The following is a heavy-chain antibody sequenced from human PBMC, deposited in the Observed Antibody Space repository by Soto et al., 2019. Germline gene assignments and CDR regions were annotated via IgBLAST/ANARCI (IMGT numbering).Heavy chain of an antibody. Sequence: ASLKFSCKASGYTFTSYGISWVRPAPGQGLEWMGWISAYNGNTNYAQKLQGRVTMTTDTSTSTAYMELRSLRSDDTAVYYCARDGGIVGAPKTDPWGQGTLVTVSS. J-gene: IGHJ5*02. CDR1: GYTFTSYG. D-gene: IGHD1-26*01. V-gene: IGHV1-18*01. CDR3: ARDGGIVGAPKTDP. CDR2: ISAYNGNT.